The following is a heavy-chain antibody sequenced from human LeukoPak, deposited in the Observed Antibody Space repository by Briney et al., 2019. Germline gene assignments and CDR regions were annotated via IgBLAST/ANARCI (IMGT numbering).Heavy chain of an antibody. J-gene: IGHJ3*02. CDR3: ARDSNNYDILTGYDAFDI. CDR2: ISSSSYI. V-gene: IGHV3-21*01. D-gene: IGHD3-9*01. Sequence: GGSLRLSCAASGFTFSSYSMNWVRQAPGKGLEWVSSISSSSYIYYADSVKGRFTISRDNAKNSLYLQMNSLRAEDTAVYYCARDSNNYDILTGYDAFDIWGQGTMVTVSS. CDR1: GFTFSSYS.